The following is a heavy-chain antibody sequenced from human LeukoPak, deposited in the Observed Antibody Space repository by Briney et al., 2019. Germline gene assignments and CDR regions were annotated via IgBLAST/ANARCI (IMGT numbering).Heavy chain of an antibody. V-gene: IGHV4-38-2*02. CDR1: GYSISSGYY. CDR2: IYHSGST. D-gene: IGHD3-22*01. J-gene: IGHJ4*02. CDR3: ARLNYYDSSGYYLHFDY. Sequence: SETLSLTCTVSGYSISSGYYWGWIRQPPGKGLEWIGSIYHSGSTYYNPSLKSRVTISVDTSKNQFSLKLSSVTAADTAVYYCARLNYYDSSGYYLHFDYWGQGTLVTVSS.